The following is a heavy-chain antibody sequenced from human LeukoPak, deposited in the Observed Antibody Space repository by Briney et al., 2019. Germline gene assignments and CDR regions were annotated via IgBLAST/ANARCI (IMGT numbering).Heavy chain of an antibody. CDR1: GGSINSDTYY. D-gene: IGHD2-15*01. CDR3: AGEAFYSADC. Sequence: SQTLSLTCTVSGGSINSDTYYWSWIRQPAGKGLEWIGRIYTSGSTSYNPSLESRVTISVGTSNNQFSLKLSSVTAADTAVYYCAGEAFYSADCWGQGTLVAVSS. J-gene: IGHJ4*02. CDR2: IYTSGST. V-gene: IGHV4-61*02.